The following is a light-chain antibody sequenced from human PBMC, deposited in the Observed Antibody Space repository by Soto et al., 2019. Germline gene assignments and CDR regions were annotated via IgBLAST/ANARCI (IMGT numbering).Light chain of an antibody. CDR2: EVT. J-gene: IGLJ2*01. Sequence: QSVLAQPASVSGSPGQSITISCTGTSSDVGAYNYVSWYQHHPGKAPELIIYEVTIRPSEVSNRFSGSKSGNTASLTISGLQAEDEADYYCSSYTTDRSLVFGGGTKLTVL. CDR3: SSYTTDRSLV. CDR1: SSDVGAYNY. V-gene: IGLV2-14*01.